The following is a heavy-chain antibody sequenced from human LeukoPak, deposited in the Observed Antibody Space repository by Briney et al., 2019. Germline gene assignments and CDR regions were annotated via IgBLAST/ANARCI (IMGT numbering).Heavy chain of an antibody. CDR2: ISHDGNDQ. V-gene: IGHV3-30*04. CDR1: GFTFSTYE. CDR3: ARDRDCSRTSCFNAFDV. J-gene: IGHJ3*01. Sequence: GGSLRLSCAASGFTFSTYEMQWVRQAPGKGLEWVAVISHDGNDQYYGASVKGRFTISRDNSKNALYLQMNSLRLEDTAVYYCARDRDCSRTSCFNAFDVWGQGTMAIVSS. D-gene: IGHD2-2*01.